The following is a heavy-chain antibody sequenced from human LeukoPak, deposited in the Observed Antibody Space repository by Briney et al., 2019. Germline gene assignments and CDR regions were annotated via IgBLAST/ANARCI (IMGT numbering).Heavy chain of an antibody. V-gene: IGHV3-11*04. CDR1: GFTFSDYY. CDR2: VTNNNGAM. Sequence: GGSLRLSCAASGFTFSDYYMGWIRQAPGKWLEWISYVTNNNGAMFYAGSVEGRFTIFRDNAKNSLYLQMNSLRPDDTAVYYCARALADNRGYYLGFDYWGRGTLVTVSS. J-gene: IGHJ4*02. CDR3: ARALADNRGYYLGFDY. D-gene: IGHD3-22*01.